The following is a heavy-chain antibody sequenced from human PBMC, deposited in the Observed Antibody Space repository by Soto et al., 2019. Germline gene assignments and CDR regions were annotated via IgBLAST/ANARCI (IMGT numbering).Heavy chain of an antibody. D-gene: IGHD3-10*01. V-gene: IGHV3-11*06. Sequence: GGSLRLSCAASGFTFSDYYMSWIRQAPGKGLEWVSYISSSSSYTNYADSVKGRFTISRDNAKNSLYLQMNSLRAEDTAVYYCARDLYGSGSHYYYYYGMDVWGQGTTVTVYS. CDR1: GFTFSDYY. CDR3: ARDLYGSGSHYYYYYGMDV. CDR2: ISSSSSYT. J-gene: IGHJ6*02.